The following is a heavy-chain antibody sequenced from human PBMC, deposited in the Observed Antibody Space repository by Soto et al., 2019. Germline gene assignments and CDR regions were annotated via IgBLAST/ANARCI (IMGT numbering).Heavy chain of an antibody. CDR3: ARDQNGSGAPYYHYGMDV. V-gene: IGHV3-66*01. Sequence: EVRLVESGGGLVQPGGSLRLSCAASGFTVSSSYVSWVRQATGKGLEWVSVINSDDTTDYADSVKGRFTISRDNSKNTLYLQMNGLRVEDTAVYYCARDQNGSGAPYYHYGMDVWGHGTTVIVPS. CDR1: GFTVSSSY. J-gene: IGHJ6*02. CDR2: INSDDTT. D-gene: IGHD3-10*01.